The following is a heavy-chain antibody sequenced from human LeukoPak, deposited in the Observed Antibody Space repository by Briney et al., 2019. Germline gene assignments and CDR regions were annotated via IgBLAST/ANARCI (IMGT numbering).Heavy chain of an antibody. CDR3: ARVPIPVVPAATDAFDI. CDR2: INHSGST. Sequence: SETLSLTCAVYGGSFSGYYWSWIRQPPGKGLEWIGEINHSGSTNYNPSLKSRVTISVDTSKNQISLKLSSVTAADTAVYYCARVPIPVVPAATDAFDIWGQGTMVTVSS. D-gene: IGHD2-2*01. V-gene: IGHV4-34*01. J-gene: IGHJ3*02. CDR1: GGSFSGYY.